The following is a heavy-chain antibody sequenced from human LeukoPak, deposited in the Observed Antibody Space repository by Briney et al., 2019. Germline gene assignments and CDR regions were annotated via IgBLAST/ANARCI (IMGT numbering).Heavy chain of an antibody. CDR3: ARIPDSRGHVGHAFDI. J-gene: IGHJ3*02. CDR2: IYYSGST. V-gene: IGHV4-59*01. CDR1: GGSISSYY. D-gene: IGHD3-22*01. Sequence: SETLSLTCTVSGGSISSYYWSWIRQPPGKGLEWIGYIYYSGSTNYNPSLKSRVTISVDTSKNQFSLKLSSVTAADTAVYYCARIPDSRGHVGHAFDIWGQGTMVTVSS.